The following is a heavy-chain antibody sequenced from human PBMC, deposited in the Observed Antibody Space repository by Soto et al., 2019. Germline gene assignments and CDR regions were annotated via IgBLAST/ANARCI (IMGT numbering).Heavy chain of an antibody. Sequence: SGPTLLNPTQNLTHTCTFSGCSLSTSGMCVSWIRQPPGKALEWLALIDWDDDKYYSTSLKTRLTISKDTSKNQVVLTMTNMDPVDTATYYCARMPLTRYGVYYGMDVWGQGT. CDR1: GCSLSTSGMC. CDR3: ARMPLTRYGVYYGMDV. D-gene: IGHD2-8*01. V-gene: IGHV2-70*01. J-gene: IGHJ6*02. CDR2: IDWDDDK.